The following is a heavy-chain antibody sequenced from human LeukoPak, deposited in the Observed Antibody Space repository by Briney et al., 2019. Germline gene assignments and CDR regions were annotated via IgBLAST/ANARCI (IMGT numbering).Heavy chain of an antibody. V-gene: IGHV4-34*01. CDR3: ARHGRYYYGSGSYRWFDP. CDR1: GGSVSGYY. CDR2: INHSGST. D-gene: IGHD3-10*01. Sequence: SETLSLTCAVYGGSVSGYYWSWIRQPPGKGLEWSGEINHSGSTNYNPSLKSRATISVDTSKNQFSLKLSSVTAADTAVYYCARHGRYYYGSGSYRWFDPWGQGTLVTVSS. J-gene: IGHJ5*02.